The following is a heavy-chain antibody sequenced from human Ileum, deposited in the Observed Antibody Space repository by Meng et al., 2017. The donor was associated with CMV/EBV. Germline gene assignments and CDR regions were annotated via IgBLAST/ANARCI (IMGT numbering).Heavy chain of an antibody. V-gene: IGHV4-4*02. CDR2: DHHGGTT. D-gene: IGHD6-25*01. Sequence: DYISRHNYWNWVRQPPGKGLEWIGEDHHGGTTHYNPSLKSRVTISVDKSRNQFSLKVNSMTAADTAVYYCTRDPAAGSSDSNWFDPWGPGTLVTVSS. J-gene: IGHJ5*02. CDR1: DYISRHNY. CDR3: TRDPAAGSSDSNWFDP.